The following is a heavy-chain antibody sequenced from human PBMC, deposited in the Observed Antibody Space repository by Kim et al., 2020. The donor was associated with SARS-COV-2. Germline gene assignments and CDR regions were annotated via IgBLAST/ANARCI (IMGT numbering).Heavy chain of an antibody. CDR1: GYSFTSYW. CDR3: ARQGIVGATPYYFDY. Sequence: GESLKISCKGSGYSFTSYWISWVRQMPGKGLEWMGRIDPSDSYTNYSPSFQGHVTISADKSISTAYLQWSSLKASDTAMYYCARQGIVGATPYYFDYWGQGTLVTVSS. J-gene: IGHJ4*02. D-gene: IGHD1-26*01. V-gene: IGHV5-10-1*01. CDR2: IDPSDSYT.